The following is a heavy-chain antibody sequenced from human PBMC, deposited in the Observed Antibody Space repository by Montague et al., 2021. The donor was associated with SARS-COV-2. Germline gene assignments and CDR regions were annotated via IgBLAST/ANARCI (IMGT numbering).Heavy chain of an antibody. CDR1: GFTFSSYA. CDR2: ISYDGSNK. V-gene: IGHV3-30*04. Sequence: SLSLSCAASGFTFSSYAMPWVRQAPGKGLEWVAVISYDGSNKYYADSVKGRFTISRDNSKNTLYLQMNSLRAEDTAVYYCARGRSGSYLDAFDIWGQGTMVTVSS. J-gene: IGHJ3*02. D-gene: IGHD1-26*01. CDR3: ARGRSGSYLDAFDI.